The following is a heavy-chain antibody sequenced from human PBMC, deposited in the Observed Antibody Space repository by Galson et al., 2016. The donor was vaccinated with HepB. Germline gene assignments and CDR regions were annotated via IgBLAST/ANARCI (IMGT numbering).Heavy chain of an antibody. D-gene: IGHD1/OR15-1a*01. Sequence: TLSLTCAVTGGSNSSGDYSWSWIRQPPGKGLEWIGYIYDSGRTNYNPALKSRLTISEDRSKNQVSLKVTSVTAADTAIYYCARTRQQPNYWYFDPWGRGTLVTVSS. J-gene: IGHJ2*01. V-gene: IGHV4-30-2*01. CDR1: GGSNSSGDYS. CDR3: ARTRQQPNYWYFDP. CDR2: IYDSGRT.